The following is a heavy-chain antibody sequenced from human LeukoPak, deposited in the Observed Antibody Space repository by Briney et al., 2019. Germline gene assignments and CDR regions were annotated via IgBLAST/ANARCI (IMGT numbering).Heavy chain of an antibody. V-gene: IGHV3-74*01. D-gene: IGHD3-3*02. J-gene: IGHJ3*02. CDR2: INSDGSTT. CDR3: ARPLATVNIHAFDI. CDR1: GFTFNSYW. Sequence: SGGSLRLSCAASGFTFNSYWMHWVRQAPGKGLVWVSRINSDGSTTNYADSVKGRFTISRDNAKNTLYLQMNSLRAEDTAVYYCARPLATVNIHAFDIWGQGTMVTVSS.